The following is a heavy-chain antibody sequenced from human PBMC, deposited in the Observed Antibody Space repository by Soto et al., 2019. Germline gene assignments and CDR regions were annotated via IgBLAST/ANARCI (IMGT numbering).Heavy chain of an antibody. V-gene: IGHV4-31*03. CDR1: GGSLGSGGYY. J-gene: IGHJ5*02. D-gene: IGHD2-2*02. CDR3: ARDRGYCSDTSCYRFDP. Sequence: QLQLQESGPGLVKPSQTLSLTCTVSGGSLGSGGYYWSWIRQHPGKGLEWIGYIYYTGSTYYNPSLKSRVTISLDMSKNQFSLKLSSVTAADTAVYYCARDRGYCSDTSCYRFDPWGQGTLVTVSS. CDR2: IYYTGST.